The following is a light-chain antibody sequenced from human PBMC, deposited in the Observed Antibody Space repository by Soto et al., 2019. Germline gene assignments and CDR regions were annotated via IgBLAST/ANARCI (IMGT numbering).Light chain of an antibody. J-gene: IGLJ1*01. CDR1: SSDIGAYNY. V-gene: IGLV2-8*01. CDR3: SSHGGANNFYV. CDR2: EVT. Sequence: QSVLTQPPSASGSPGQSVTISCTGTSSDIGAYNYVPWYQQHPGKVPKLIIYEVTKRPSGVPDRFSASKSGNTASLTVSGLQAEDEADYYCSSHGGANNFYVFGTGTKVTVL.